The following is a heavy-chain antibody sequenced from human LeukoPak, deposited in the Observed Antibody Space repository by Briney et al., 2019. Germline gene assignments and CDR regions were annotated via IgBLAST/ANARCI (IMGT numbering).Heavy chain of an antibody. Sequence: SETLSLTCTVSGGSISSGGFYWTWIRQPAGKGLEWIGRVFTSGSTNYSPSLESRVTISIDTSKNQFSLKLKSVTAADTAVYYCARAPGLLWFGELFGAFDIWGQGTMVTVSS. CDR3: ARAPGLLWFGELFGAFDI. CDR1: GGSISSGGFY. D-gene: IGHD3-10*01. V-gene: IGHV4-61*02. CDR2: VFTSGST. J-gene: IGHJ3*02.